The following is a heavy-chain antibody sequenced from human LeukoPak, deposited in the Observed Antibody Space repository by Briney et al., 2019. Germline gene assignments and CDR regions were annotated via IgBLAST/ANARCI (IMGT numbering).Heavy chain of an antibody. CDR2: IIPIFGTA. V-gene: IGHV1-69*13. CDR3: ARAGSGSYGFGY. D-gene: IGHD3-10*01. CDR1: GGTFSSYA. Sequence: GASVKVSCKASGGTFSSYAISWVRQAPGQGLEWMGGIIPIFGTANYAQKFQVRVTITADESTSTAYMELSSLRSEDTAVYYCARAGSGSYGFGYWGQGTLVTVSS. J-gene: IGHJ4*02.